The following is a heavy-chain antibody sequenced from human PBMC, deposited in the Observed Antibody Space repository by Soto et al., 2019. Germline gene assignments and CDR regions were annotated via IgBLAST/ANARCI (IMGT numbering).Heavy chain of an antibody. CDR2: IIPVFDKA. J-gene: IGHJ3*01. Sequence: QVQQVQSGADVKKPGSSVKVSCKTSGGPFGSSAISWVRQAPAQGLEWMGEIIPVFDKANYAQNLQGRLTITADEPTGTVFMQLSSLRSEDTAVYFCARLRRDWGDAFDLWGLGTFVTVSS. V-gene: IGHV1-69*01. CDR3: ARLRRDWGDAFDL. D-gene: IGHD3-16*01. CDR1: GGPFGSSA.